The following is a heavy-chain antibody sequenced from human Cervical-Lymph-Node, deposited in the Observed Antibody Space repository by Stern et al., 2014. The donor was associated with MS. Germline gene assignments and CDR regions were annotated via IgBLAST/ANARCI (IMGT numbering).Heavy chain of an antibody. V-gene: IGHV3-21*01. CDR1: GFTFSHYS. CDR2: ISNNPTHT. Sequence: VQLLESGGGLVKPGESLRLSCDASGFTFSHYSINWVRQAPGKGLAWISSISNNPTHTYYADSVEGRFTISRDSAKDSVSLHMVSLRAEDTAVYYCARARVGDYARSPHLDSWGQGTLVTVSS. D-gene: IGHD4-17*01. J-gene: IGHJ4*02. CDR3: ARARVGDYARSPHLDS.